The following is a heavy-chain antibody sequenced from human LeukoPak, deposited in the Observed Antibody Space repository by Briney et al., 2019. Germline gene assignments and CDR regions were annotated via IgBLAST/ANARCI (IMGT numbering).Heavy chain of an antibody. V-gene: IGHV4-61*01. J-gene: IGHJ4*02. CDR1: GGSVSSCSYY. Sequence: SETLSLTCTVSGGSVSSCSYYWSWIRQPPGKGLEWIGYIYYSGSTTYNPSLKSRVTISVDMSKNKSSLKLSSVTAADTAVYYCTRVPISTTARGYFDYWGQGTLVTVSS. CDR2: IYYSGST. D-gene: IGHD4-17*01. CDR3: TRVPISTTARGYFDY.